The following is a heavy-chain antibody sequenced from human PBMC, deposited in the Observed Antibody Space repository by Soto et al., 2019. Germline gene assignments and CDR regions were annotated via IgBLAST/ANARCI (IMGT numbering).Heavy chain of an antibody. CDR1: GYTLTSYA. V-gene: IGHV1-3*01. J-gene: IGHJ5*02. D-gene: IGHD6-6*01. CDR3: ARGSTVAARLLSASVDR. Sequence: ASVKVSCKASGYTLTSYAMHWVRQDPGQRLEWMGWINAGNGNTKYSQKFQGRVTITRDTSASTAYMELSSLRAEDTAVYYCARGSTVAARLLSASVDRWGQGTLVTVSS. CDR2: INAGNGNT.